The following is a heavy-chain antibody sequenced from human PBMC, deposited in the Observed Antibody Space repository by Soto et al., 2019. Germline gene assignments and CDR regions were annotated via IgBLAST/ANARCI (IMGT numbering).Heavy chain of an antibody. CDR1: GYTFTSYY. V-gene: IGHV1-46*01. Sequence: ASVKVSCKASGYTFTSYYMHWVRQAPGQGLEWMGIINPSGGSTSYAQKFQGRVTMTRDTSTSTVYMELSSRRSEDTAVYYCARTIDEEMATITGPYYFDYWGQGTLVTVSS. CDR2: INPSGGST. D-gene: IGHD5-12*01. J-gene: IGHJ4*02. CDR3: ARTIDEEMATITGPYYFDY.